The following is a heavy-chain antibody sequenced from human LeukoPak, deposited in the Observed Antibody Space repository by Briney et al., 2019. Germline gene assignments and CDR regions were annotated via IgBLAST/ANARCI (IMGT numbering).Heavy chain of an antibody. CDR3: ARDRYYDSSGYYSDAFDI. CDR1: GGSISSYY. V-gene: IGHV4-59*01. CDR2: IYYSGST. J-gene: IGHJ3*02. D-gene: IGHD3-22*01. Sequence: KPSETLSLTCTVSGGSISSYYWSWIRQPPGKGLEWIGYIYYSGSTNYDPSLKSRVTISVDTSKNQFSLKLSSVTAADTAVYYCARDRYYDSSGYYSDAFDIWGQGTMVTVSS.